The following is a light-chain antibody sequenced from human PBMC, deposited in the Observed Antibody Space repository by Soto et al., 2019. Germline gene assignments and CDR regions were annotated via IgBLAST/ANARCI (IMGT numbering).Light chain of an antibody. CDR2: DAS. V-gene: IGKV3-11*01. Sequence: IVLTQSPPTLSLWPGETAVLSCRASQSISTALSWYQQRPGQAPRLLIYDASNRAPGIPARFSGSGSGTVFTHTISSLEHEDFALYCCQQRSSWITCGQGTRLEIE. CDR3: QQRSSWIT. J-gene: IGKJ5*01. CDR1: QSISTA.